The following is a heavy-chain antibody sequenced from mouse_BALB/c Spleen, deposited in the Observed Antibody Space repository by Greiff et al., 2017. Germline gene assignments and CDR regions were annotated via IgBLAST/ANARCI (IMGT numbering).Heavy chain of an antibody. J-gene: IGHJ3*01. CDR3: ASLIYYDYDAAY. Sequence: EVKLEESGGGLVQPGGSLKLSCAASGFTFSSYTMSWVRQTPEKRLEWVAYISNGGGSTYYPDTVKGRFTISRDNAKNTLYLQMSSLKSEDTAMYYCASLIYYDYDAAYWGQGTLVTVSA. CDR2: ISNGGGST. CDR1: GFTFSSYT. V-gene: IGHV5-12-2*01. D-gene: IGHD2-4*01.